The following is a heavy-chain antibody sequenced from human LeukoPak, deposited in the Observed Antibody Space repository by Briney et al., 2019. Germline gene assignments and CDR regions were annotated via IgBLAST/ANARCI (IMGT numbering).Heavy chain of an antibody. V-gene: IGHV1-24*01. CDR2: FDPEHGET. CDR3: ARENLYGSGSYYTPDY. J-gene: IGHJ4*02. CDR1: GNTLTELS. D-gene: IGHD3-10*01. Sequence: ASVKVSWKVSGNTLTELSMHWVRQAPGKGLEWMGGFDPEHGETIYAQTFQDRVTITRDTSASTAYMELSSLRSEDTAVYYCARENLYGSGSYYTPDYWGQGTLVTVSS.